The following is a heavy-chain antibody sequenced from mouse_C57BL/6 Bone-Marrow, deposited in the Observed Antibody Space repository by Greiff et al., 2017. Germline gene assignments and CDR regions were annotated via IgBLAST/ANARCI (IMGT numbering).Heavy chain of an antibody. J-gene: IGHJ2*01. Sequence: VQLQQPGAELVKPRASVKLSCKASGYTFTSYWMHWVKQRPGQGLEWIGMIHPNRGSTNYNEKFKSKATLTVDKSSSSAYMQLSSLTSEDSAVYDCARGGTAPGDFDYWGQGTTVTVSS. V-gene: IGHV1-64*01. CDR1: GYTFTSYW. D-gene: IGHD1-2*01. CDR3: ARGGTAPGDFDY. CDR2: IHPNRGST.